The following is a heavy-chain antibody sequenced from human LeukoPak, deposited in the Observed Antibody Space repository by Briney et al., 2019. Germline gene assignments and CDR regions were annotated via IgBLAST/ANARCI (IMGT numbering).Heavy chain of an antibody. Sequence: GGSLRLSCVASGFTFNNFAMHWVRQAPGRGLEWVAVISYDGGKEHYAESMKGRFTISRDNSNNTLYLEINSPTPEDTAIYYCASCSRSAYYDILTAYYDYGGQGTQVTVS. CDR3: ASCSRSAYYDILTAYYDY. V-gene: IGHV3-30-3*01. D-gene: IGHD3-9*01. CDR2: ISYDGGKE. CDR1: GFTFNNFA. J-gene: IGHJ4*02.